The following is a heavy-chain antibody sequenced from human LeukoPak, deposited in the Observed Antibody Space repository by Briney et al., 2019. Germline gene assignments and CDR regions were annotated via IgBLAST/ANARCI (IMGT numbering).Heavy chain of an antibody. CDR2: ISGSVGTT. Sequence: GGSLRLSCTASGVTFRNYAMTWVRQAPGKGLEWVSTISGSVGTTYYADAVKGGLSISRDNSKHTLSLKMTSLRAEDTAVYYCAKPSSIVIVPTALQRSLDYWGQGALVTVSS. J-gene: IGHJ4*02. CDR1: GVTFRNYA. V-gene: IGHV3-23*01. D-gene: IGHD2/OR15-2a*01. CDR3: AKPSSIVIVPTALQRSLDY.